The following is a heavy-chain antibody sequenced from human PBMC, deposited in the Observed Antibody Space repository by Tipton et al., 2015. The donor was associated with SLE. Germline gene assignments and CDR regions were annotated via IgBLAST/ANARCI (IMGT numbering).Heavy chain of an antibody. J-gene: IGHJ4*02. CDR1: GFTFSSYW. D-gene: IGHD3-3*01. CDR3: ARVDDFWSGLLDY. CDR2: INSDGSST. V-gene: IGHV3-74*01. Sequence: GSLRLSCAASGFTFSSYWMHWVRQAPGKGLVWVSRINSDGSSTSYADSVKGRFTISRDNAKKKLYLQMNSLRVEDTAVYYCARVDDFWSGLLDYWGQGTLVTVSS.